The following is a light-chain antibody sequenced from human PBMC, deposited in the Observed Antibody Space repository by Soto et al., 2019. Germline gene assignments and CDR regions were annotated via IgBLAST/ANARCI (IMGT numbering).Light chain of an antibody. CDR3: QQSYSTPRT. J-gene: IGKJ1*01. CDR2: AAS. Sequence: DIQMTQSPSSLSASVGDRVTITCRASQSISGYLTWYQQKPGKAPKLLIYAASSLQSRVPSRFSSNGSGTDFTLTISSLQPEDFATYYCQQSYSTPRTFGQGTKVEIK. V-gene: IGKV1-39*01. CDR1: QSISGY.